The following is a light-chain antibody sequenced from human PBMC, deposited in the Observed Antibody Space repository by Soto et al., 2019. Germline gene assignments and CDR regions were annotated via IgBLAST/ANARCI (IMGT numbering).Light chain of an antibody. Sequence: IVVTPSPATLTVSPGEIAALSCRASQSVSGNLAWYQQKPGQAPRLLIYETSTRATGIPARFSGSGSGTEFTLTISILQSEDFAVYYCQQYSDGPPWTFGQGSKVDNK. CDR1: QSVSGN. CDR2: ETS. V-gene: IGKV3-15*01. CDR3: QQYSDGPPWT. J-gene: IGKJ1*01.